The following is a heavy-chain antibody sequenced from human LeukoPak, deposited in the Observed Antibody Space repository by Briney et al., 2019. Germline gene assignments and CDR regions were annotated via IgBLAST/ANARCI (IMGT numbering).Heavy chain of an antibody. Sequence: GRSLRLSCAASGFTFSSYGMHWVRQAPGKGLEWVAVIWYDGSNKYYADSVKGRFTISRDNSKNTLYLQMNSLRAEDTAVYYCARDLYGDYFAYWGQGTLVTVSS. V-gene: IGHV3-33*08. J-gene: IGHJ4*02. CDR2: IWYDGSNK. CDR3: ARDLYGDYFAY. CDR1: GFTFSSYG. D-gene: IGHD4-17*01.